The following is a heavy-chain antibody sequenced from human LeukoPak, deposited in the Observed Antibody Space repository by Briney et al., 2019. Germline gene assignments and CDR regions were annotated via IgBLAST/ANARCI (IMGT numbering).Heavy chain of an antibody. CDR3: ARDAEGGYHWSGGYFDY. D-gene: IGHD3-3*01. J-gene: IGHJ4*02. Sequence: GGSLRLSCAASGFTFSSYWMSWVRQAPGKGLEWVANIKQDGSEKYYVDSVEGRFTISRDNAKNSLYLQMNSLRAEDTAVYYCARDAEGGYHWSGGYFDYWGQGTLVTVSS. V-gene: IGHV3-7*01. CDR2: IKQDGSEK. CDR1: GFTFSSYW.